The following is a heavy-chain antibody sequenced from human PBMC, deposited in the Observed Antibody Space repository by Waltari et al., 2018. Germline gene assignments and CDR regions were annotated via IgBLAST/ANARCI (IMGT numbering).Heavy chain of an antibody. Sequence: QVQLVQSGAEVKKPGASVKVSCKASGYTFTGYYMHWVRQAPGQGLEWMGRINPNSGGTNYAQKFQGRVTMTRDTSISTAYMELSRLRSDDTAVYYCARDLTMITIFGVPPPAFQHWGQGTLVTVSS. CDR1: GYTFTGYY. CDR3: ARDLTMITIFGVPPPAFQH. J-gene: IGHJ1*01. V-gene: IGHV1-2*06. D-gene: IGHD3-3*01. CDR2: INPNSGGT.